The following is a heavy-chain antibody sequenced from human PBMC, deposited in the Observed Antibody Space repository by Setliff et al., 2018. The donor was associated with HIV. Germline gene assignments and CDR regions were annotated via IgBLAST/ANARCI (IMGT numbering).Heavy chain of an antibody. D-gene: IGHD6-13*01. V-gene: IGHV4-39*07. CDR2: RYYRGTT. CDR1: GGSISRSSYY. CDR3: ARTYSSNWYIDY. J-gene: IGHJ4*02. Sequence: PSETLSLTCTVSGGSISRSSYYWGWIRQPPGKGPEWIGSRYYRGTTYYNSSLKSRVTISVDTSKNQFSLKLRSVTAADTAIYYCARTYSSNWYIDYWGQGTLVTVSS.